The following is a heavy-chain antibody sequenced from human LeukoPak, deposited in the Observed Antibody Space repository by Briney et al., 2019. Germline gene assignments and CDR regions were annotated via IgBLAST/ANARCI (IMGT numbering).Heavy chain of an antibody. CDR1: GFTFSNYG. Sequence: GGSLRLSCAASGFTFSNYGMHWVRQAPGKGPEWVALISFDGSQKYYADSVKGRFTISRDNSKSTVYLQMNSLRVEDAAVYYCSKDLASDFGGDLDPWGQGTLVTVSS. CDR2: ISFDGSQK. V-gene: IGHV3-30*02. J-gene: IGHJ5*02. CDR3: SKDLASDFGGDLDP. D-gene: IGHD3-10*01.